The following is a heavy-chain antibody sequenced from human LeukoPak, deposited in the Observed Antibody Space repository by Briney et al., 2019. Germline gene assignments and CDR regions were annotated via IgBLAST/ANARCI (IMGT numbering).Heavy chain of an antibody. D-gene: IGHD4-17*01. V-gene: IGHV4-34*01. Sequence: TSETLSLTCAVYGDSFNGYYWGWVRQSPGGGLEWIGENAHSGDVKYNPSLKNRATILVDSSKNQLSLRLTSMTAADAAVYYCARRPEGLEYGDYAFDIWGQGTLVTVSS. CDR2: NAHSGDV. CDR1: GDSFNGYY. CDR3: ARRPEGLEYGDYAFDI. J-gene: IGHJ4*02.